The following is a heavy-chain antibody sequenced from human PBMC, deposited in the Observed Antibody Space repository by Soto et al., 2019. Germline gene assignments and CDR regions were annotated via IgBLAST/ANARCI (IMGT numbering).Heavy chain of an antibody. CDR1: GFTFNNYW. V-gene: IGHV3-7*05. D-gene: IGHD3-10*01. CDR3: TRITSLAGVY. J-gene: IGHJ4*02. CDR2: IKQDGNEK. Sequence: GSLRLSCAVSGFTFNNYWMSWVRQAPGKGLEWVANIKQDGNEKYYVDSVKGRFTISRGNAKNSLYLQMNSLRAEDTAVYYCTRITSLAGVYWGQGTLVTVSS.